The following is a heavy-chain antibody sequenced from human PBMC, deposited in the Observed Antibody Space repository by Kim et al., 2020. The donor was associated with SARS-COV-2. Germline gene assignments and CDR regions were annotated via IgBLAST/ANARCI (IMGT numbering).Heavy chain of an antibody. CDR1: GFTFSSYA. Sequence: GGSLRLSCAASGFTFSSYAMHWVRQAPGKGLEWVAVISYDGSNKYYADSVKGRFTISRDNSKNTLYLLMNSLRAEDTAVYCCARTGSGYYYVAHFDYWGQGTLVTVSS. CDR3: ARTGSGYYYVAHFDY. CDR2: ISYDGSNK. J-gene: IGHJ4*02. D-gene: IGHD3-22*01. V-gene: IGHV3-30-3*01.